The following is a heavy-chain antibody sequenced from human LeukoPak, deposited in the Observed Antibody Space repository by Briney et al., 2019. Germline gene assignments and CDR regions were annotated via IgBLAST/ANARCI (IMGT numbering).Heavy chain of an antibody. CDR2: ISGASDTT. V-gene: IGHV3-23*01. CDR1: GFTFSNYA. D-gene: IGHD5-18*01. Sequence: QPGGSLRLPCAASGFTFSNYAMTWLRQAPGKGLEWVSAISGASDTTLYADSVKGRFTISRDNSKNTLYLQMNSLRAEDTAVYYCARAAMVDHTLGYWGQGTLVTVSS. J-gene: IGHJ4*02. CDR3: ARAAMVDHTLGY.